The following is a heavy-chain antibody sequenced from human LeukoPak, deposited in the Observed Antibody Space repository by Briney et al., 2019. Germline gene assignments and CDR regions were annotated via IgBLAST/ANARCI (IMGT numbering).Heavy chain of an antibody. CDR3: ARHGRFGGVIVTDY. V-gene: IGHV4-38-2*01. D-gene: IGHD3-16*02. J-gene: IGHJ4*02. CDR1: GYSISSGYY. CDR2: VYYSGTYYSGST. Sequence: PSETLSLTCAVSGYSISSGYYWGWIRQPPGKGLEWIGTVYYSGTYYSGSTQYNPSLKSRVSISVDTSKNQFSLKLSSVTAADTAVYYCARHGRFGGVIVTDYWGQGILVTVSS.